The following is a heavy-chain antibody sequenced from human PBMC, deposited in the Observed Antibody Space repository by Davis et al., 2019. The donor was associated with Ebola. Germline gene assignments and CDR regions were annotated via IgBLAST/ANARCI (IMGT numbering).Heavy chain of an antibody. CDR2: IYYSGST. CDR3: ARLNYYGDWNY. J-gene: IGHJ4*02. CDR1: GGSISSSSYY. D-gene: IGHD4-17*01. V-gene: IGHV4-39*01. Sequence: PGGSLRLSCTVSGGSISSSSYYWGWIRQPPGKGLEWIGSIYYSGSTYYNPSLKSRVTISVDTSKNQFSLKLSSVTAADTAVYYCARLNYYGDWNYWGQGTLVTVSS.